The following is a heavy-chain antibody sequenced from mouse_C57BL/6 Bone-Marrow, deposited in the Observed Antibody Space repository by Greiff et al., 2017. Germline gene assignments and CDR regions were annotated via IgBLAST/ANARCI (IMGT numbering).Heavy chain of an antibody. CDR3: VRHELLEAY. J-gene: IGHJ3*01. CDR2: IRSKSNNYAT. CDR1: GFSFNTYA. Sequence: EVQGVESGGGLVQPKGSLKLSCAASGFSFNTYAMNWVRQAPGKGLEWVARIRSKSNNYATYYADSVKDRFTISRDDSESMLYLQMNNLKTEDTAMYYCVRHELLEAYWGQGTLVTVSA. D-gene: IGHD1-1*01. V-gene: IGHV10-1*01.